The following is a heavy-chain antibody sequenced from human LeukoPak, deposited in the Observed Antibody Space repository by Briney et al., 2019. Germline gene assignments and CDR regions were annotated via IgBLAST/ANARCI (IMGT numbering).Heavy chain of an antibody. CDR2: ISYDGSNK. CDR1: GFTFSNAW. J-gene: IGHJ3*02. D-gene: IGHD3-10*01. V-gene: IGHV3-30*03. Sequence: GGSLRLSCAASGFTFSNAWMSWVRQAPGKGLEWVAVISYDGSNKYYVDSVKGRFTISRDNSKNTLYLQMNSLRVEDTAVYYCARVGAGSILGAFDIWGQGTMVTVSS. CDR3: ARVGAGSILGAFDI.